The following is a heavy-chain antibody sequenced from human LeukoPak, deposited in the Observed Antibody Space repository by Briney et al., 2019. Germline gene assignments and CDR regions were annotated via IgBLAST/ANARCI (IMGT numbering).Heavy chain of an antibody. CDR2: IRSSSSYT. D-gene: IGHD4-17*01. V-gene: IGHV3-11*06. CDR1: GFTFSDYY. J-gene: IGHJ4*02. Sequence: KSGGSLRLSCAASGFTFSDYYMSWIRQSPGEGLEGVSYIRSSSSYTNHADSVKGRFTISRDNAEHSLYLQMNSLRAEDTAVYYCARALCGDYGGVDYWGQGALVTVVS. CDR3: ARALCGDYGGVDY.